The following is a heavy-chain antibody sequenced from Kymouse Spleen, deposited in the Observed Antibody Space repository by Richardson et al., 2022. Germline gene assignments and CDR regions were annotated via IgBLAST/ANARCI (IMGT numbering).Heavy chain of an antibody. CDR1: GFTFSGSA. D-gene: IGHD6-13*01. Sequence: EVQLVESGGGLVQPGGSLKLSCAASGFTFSGSAMHWVRQASGKGLEWVGRIRSKANSYATAYAASVKGRFTISRDDSKNTAYLQMNSLKTEDTAVYYCTRGGSSSWYDWFDPWGQGTLVTVSS. J-gene: IGHJ5*02. CDR3: TRGGSSSWYDWFDP. V-gene: IGHV3-73*02. CDR2: IRSKANSYAT.